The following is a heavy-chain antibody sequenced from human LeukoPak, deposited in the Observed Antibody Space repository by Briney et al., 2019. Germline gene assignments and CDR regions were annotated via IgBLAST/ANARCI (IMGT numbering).Heavy chain of an antibody. V-gene: IGHV3-20*04. CDR2: INWNGGST. D-gene: IGHD4-23*01. CDR1: GFTFDDYG. CDR3: ARGNYGGNPYYYYYMDV. Sequence: PGGSLRLSCAASGFTFDDYGMSWVRQAPGKGLKWVSGINWNGGSTGYADSVKGRFTISRDNAKNSLYLQMNSLRAEDTALYYCARGNYGGNPYYYYYMDVWGKGTTVTVSS. J-gene: IGHJ6*03.